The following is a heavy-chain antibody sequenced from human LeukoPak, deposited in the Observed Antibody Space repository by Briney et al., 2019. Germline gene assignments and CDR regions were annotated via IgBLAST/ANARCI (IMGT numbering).Heavy chain of an antibody. D-gene: IGHD3-22*01. CDR2: ISGSGGST. CDR3: AKGDITMIVVVIAFDY. CDR1: GFTFSSYA. V-gene: IGHV3-23*01. Sequence: GGSLRLSCATSGFTFSSYAMSWVRQAPGKGLEWVSAISGSGGSTYYADSVKGRFTISRDNSKNTLYLQMNSLRAEDTAVYYCAKGDITMIVVVIAFDYWGQGTLVTVSS. J-gene: IGHJ4*02.